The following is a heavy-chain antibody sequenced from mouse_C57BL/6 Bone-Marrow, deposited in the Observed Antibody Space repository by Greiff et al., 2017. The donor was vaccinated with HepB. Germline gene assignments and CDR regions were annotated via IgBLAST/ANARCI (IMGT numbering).Heavy chain of an antibody. D-gene: IGHD4-1*01. Sequence: EVQLQQSGPELVKPGASVKISCKASGYTFTDYNMDWVKQSHGKSLEWIGDINPNNGGTIYNQKFKGKATLTVDKSSSTAYMELRSLTSEDTAVYYCARGELGRGYFDYWGQGTTLTGSS. J-gene: IGHJ2*01. CDR3: ARGELGRGYFDY. CDR1: GYTFTDYN. CDR2: INPNNGGT. V-gene: IGHV1-18*01.